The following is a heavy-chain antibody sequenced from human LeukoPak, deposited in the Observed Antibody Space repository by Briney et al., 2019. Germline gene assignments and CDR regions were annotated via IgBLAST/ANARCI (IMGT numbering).Heavy chain of an antibody. CDR2: IYPGDSDI. Sequence: GESLKISRKGSGYSFTSYWIGWVRQMPGKGLEWRGIIYPGDSDIRYSPSFQGHVTISADKSISTAYLQWSSLKASDTAMYYCASGLYDSSAFDIWGQGTMVTVSS. J-gene: IGHJ3*02. D-gene: IGHD3-22*01. CDR1: GYSFTSYW. V-gene: IGHV5-51*01. CDR3: ASGLYDSSAFDI.